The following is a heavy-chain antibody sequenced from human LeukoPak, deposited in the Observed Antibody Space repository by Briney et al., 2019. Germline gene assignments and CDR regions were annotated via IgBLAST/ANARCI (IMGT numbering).Heavy chain of an antibody. CDR1: GGSISSRSYY. D-gene: IGHD2-15*01. Sequence: SETLSLTCIVSGGSISSRSYYWGWIRQPPGKGLEWIGSIHYSGSTYYNPSLKSRLTISVDTSKNQFSLKLSSVTAADTAVYYCARLYCSGGNCYGAFDIWGQGTMVTVSS. V-gene: IGHV4-39*01. CDR3: ARLYCSGGNCYGAFDI. CDR2: IHYSGST. J-gene: IGHJ3*02.